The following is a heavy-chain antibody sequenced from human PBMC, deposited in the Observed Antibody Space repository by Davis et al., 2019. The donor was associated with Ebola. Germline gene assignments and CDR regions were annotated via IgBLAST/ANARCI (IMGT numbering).Heavy chain of an antibody. CDR2: IRYDGSNK. J-gene: IGHJ4*02. CDR3: AKFGGGEARREF. CDR1: GFTFSSYG. D-gene: IGHD6-6*01. Sequence: GGSLRLSCAASGFTFSSYGMHWVRQAPGKGLEWVAFIRYDGSNKYYADSVKGRFTISRDNSKDTLFLQMNSLRAEDTAVYFCAKFGGGEARREFWGQGTLVTVSS. V-gene: IGHV3-30*02.